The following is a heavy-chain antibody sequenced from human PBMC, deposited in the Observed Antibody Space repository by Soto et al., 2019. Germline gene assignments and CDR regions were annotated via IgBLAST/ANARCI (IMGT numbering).Heavy chain of an antibody. J-gene: IGHJ3*02. CDR3: ARDGIVLMVYVDAFDI. V-gene: IGHV1-18*04. CDR1: GYTFTSYG. CDR2: ISAYNGNT. D-gene: IGHD2-8*01. Sequence: ASVKVSCKASGYTFTSYGISWVRQAPGQGLEWMGWISAYNGNTNYAQKLQGRVTMTTDTSTSIAYMELRSLRSDDTAVYYCARDGIVLMVYVDAFDIWGQGTMVTVSS.